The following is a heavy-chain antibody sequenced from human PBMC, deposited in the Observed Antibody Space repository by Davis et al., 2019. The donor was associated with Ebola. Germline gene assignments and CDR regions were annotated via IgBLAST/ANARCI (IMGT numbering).Heavy chain of an antibody. CDR1: GFIFSSYS. V-gene: IGHV3-48*04. CDR2: ISSSGSSI. J-gene: IGHJ6*02. D-gene: IGHD2/OR15-2a*01. CDR3: AREGFYFYGMDV. Sequence: GESLKISCAASGFIFSSYSMNWVRQAPGKGLECVSYISSSGSSIYYADSVRGRFTISRDNSKNLLLLEMSSLRAEDTAVYYCAREGFYFYGMDVWGQGTTVTVSS.